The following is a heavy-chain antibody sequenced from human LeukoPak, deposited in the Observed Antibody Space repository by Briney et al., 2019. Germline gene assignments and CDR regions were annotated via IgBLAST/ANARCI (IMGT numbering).Heavy chain of an antibody. Sequence: GGSLRLSCAASGFTFSSSAMSWVRQAPGKGLEWVSSIDGSGVSTFCVASLRGRFTISRDNAKNSVYLQMNSLRAEDTAVYHCVRGDRRDFWGQGTLVTVSS. CDR1: GFTFSSSA. CDR2: IDGSGVST. V-gene: IGHV3-23*01. CDR3: VRGDRRDF. J-gene: IGHJ4*02. D-gene: IGHD3-16*01.